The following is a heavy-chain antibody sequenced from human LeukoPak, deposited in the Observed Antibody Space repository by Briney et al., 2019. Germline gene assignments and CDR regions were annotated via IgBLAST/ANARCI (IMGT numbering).Heavy chain of an antibody. CDR2: ISYDGSNK. CDR3: AKLAYCGGDCSDDAFDI. J-gene: IGHJ3*02. V-gene: IGHV3-30*18. Sequence: GGSLRLSCAASGFTFSSYGMHWVRQAPGKGLEWVAVISYDGSNKYYADSVKGRFTISRDNSKNTLYQQMNSLRAEDTAVYYCAKLAYCGGDCSDDAFDIWGQGTMVTVSS. CDR1: GFTFSSYG. D-gene: IGHD2-21*02.